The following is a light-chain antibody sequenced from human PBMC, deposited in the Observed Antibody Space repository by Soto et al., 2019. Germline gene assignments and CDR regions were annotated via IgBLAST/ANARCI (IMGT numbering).Light chain of an antibody. J-gene: IGKJ1*01. CDR2: KAS. CDR3: QHYNSYSEA. V-gene: IGKV1-5*03. CDR1: QTISSW. Sequence: DIQMTQSPSSLSASVGDRVTITCRASQTISSWLAWYQQKPGKAPKLLIYKASTLKSGVPSRFSGSGSGTGFTLTISSLQTDDFATYYCQHYNSYSEAFGQGTKV.